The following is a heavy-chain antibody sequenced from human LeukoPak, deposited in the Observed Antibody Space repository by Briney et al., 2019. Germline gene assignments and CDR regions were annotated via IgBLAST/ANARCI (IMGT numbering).Heavy chain of an antibody. CDR1: GGSIRSYY. Sequence: SETLSLTCTVSGGSIRSYYWSWIRQPPGKGLEWIGYIYYSGSTNYNPSLKSRVTISVDTSKNQFSLKLSSVTAADTAVYYCASGRQQLAHYGMDVWGQGTTVTVSS. V-gene: IGHV4-59*01. J-gene: IGHJ6*02. CDR3: ASGRQQLAHYGMDV. CDR2: IYYSGST. D-gene: IGHD6-13*01.